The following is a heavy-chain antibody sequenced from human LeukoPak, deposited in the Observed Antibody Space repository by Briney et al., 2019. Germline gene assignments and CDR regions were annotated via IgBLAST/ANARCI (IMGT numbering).Heavy chain of an antibody. V-gene: IGHV4-34*01. D-gene: IGHD1-26*01. Sequence: SETLSLTCAVYGGSFSGYYWSWIRQPPGKGLEWIGEINHSGSTNYNPSLKSRVTISVDKSKNQFSLKLSSVTAADTAVYYCAREVGATAFDYWGQGTLVIVSS. CDR2: INHSGST. J-gene: IGHJ4*02. CDR3: AREVGATAFDY. CDR1: GGSFSGYY.